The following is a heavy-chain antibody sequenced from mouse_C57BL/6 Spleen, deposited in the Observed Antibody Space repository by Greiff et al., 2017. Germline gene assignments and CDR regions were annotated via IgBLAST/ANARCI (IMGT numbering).Heavy chain of an antibody. D-gene: IGHD1-1*01. Sequence: QVQLQQPGAELVKPGASVKLSCKASGYTFTSYWMQWVKQRPGQGLEWIGEIDPSDSYTNYNQKFKGKATLTVDTSSSTAYMQLSSLTSEDSAVYYCFYYGSSYNYAMDYWGQGTSVTVSS. CDR2: IDPSDSYT. CDR1: GYTFTSYW. V-gene: IGHV1-50*01. CDR3: FYYGSSYNYAMDY. J-gene: IGHJ4*01.